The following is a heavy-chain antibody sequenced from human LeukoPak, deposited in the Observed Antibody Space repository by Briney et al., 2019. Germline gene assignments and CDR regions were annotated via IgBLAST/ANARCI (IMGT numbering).Heavy chain of an antibody. D-gene: IGHD1-26*01. CDR2: FDPEDGET. J-gene: IGHJ4*02. CDR3: ATPGGYSGSYHLGY. V-gene: IGHV1-24*01. CDR1: GYTLTELS. Sequence: ASVKVSCKVSGYTLTELSMHWMRQAPGKGLEWMGGFDPEDGETIYAQKFQGRVTMTEDTSTDTAYMELSSLRSEDTAVYYCATPGGYSGSYHLGYWGQGTLVTVSS.